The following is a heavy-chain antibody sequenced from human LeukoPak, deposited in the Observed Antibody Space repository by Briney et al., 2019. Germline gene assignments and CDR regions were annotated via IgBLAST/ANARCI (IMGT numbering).Heavy chain of an antibody. Sequence: EPSETLSLTCTVSGYSISSGYYWGWIRQPPGKGLEWIGSIYHSGSTYYNPSLKSRVTISVDTSKNQFSLKLSSVTAADTAVYYCASLAVAGRLRIRDYWGQGTLVTVSS. CDR3: ASLAVAGRLRIRDY. J-gene: IGHJ4*02. V-gene: IGHV4-38-2*02. CDR2: IYHSGST. CDR1: GYSISSGYY. D-gene: IGHD6-19*01.